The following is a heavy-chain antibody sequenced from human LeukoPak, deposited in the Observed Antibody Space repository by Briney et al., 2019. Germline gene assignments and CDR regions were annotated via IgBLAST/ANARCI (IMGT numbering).Heavy chain of an antibody. CDR1: GGSISSYY. J-gene: IGHJ4*02. V-gene: IGHV4-59*08. Sequence: SETLSLTCTVSGGSISSYYWGWIRLPPGKGLEWIGYIYYTGSTNYNPSLKSRVTISVDTSKNQFSLRLSSVTAADTAVYYCARRTAVAGDFDYWGQGTLVTVSS. D-gene: IGHD6-19*01. CDR3: ARRTAVAGDFDY. CDR2: IYYTGST.